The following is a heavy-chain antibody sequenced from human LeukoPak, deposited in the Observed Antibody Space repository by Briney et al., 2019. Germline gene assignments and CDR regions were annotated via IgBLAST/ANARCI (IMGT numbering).Heavy chain of an antibody. V-gene: IGHV3-33*08. CDR2: IWYDGSNK. J-gene: IGHJ6*01. D-gene: IGHD1-26*01. CDR3: ARDESQSPYGRYGMDV. CDR1: GFTFSSYG. Sequence: GRSLRLFCAASGFTFSSYGMHWVLQAPGKGLEWVAVIWYDGSNKYYADSVKGRFTISRDNSKNTLYLQMNSLRAEDTAVYYCARDESQSPYGRYGMDVWGQGTTVTVSS.